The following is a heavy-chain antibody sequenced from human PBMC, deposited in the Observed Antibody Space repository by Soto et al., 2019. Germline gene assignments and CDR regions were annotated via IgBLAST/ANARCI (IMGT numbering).Heavy chain of an antibody. D-gene: IGHD1-26*01. CDR2: INHSGST. CDR1: GGSFSGYS. J-gene: IGHJ4*02. CDR3: ARGLFSENYYSGGWYYFDY. V-gene: IGHV4-34*01. Sequence: QVQLQQWGAGLLKPSETLSLTCAVYGGSFSGYSWTWIRQSPGKGLEWIGQINHSGSTTYNPSLKSQVTRSLATSKNQFSLELSSVTAADTAVYYCARGLFSENYYSGGWYYFDYWGQGTLVTVSS.